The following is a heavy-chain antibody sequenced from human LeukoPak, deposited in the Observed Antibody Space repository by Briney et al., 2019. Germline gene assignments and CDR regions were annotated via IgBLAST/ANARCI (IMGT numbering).Heavy chain of an antibody. CDR2: IYSSGRT. CDR1: RDSISNSY. CDR3: AKGISGITYFDY. J-gene: IGHJ4*02. D-gene: IGHD1-20*01. Sequence: SETLSLTCTVSRDSISNSYWSWIPHPPGKGLEWIGYIYSSGRTNYNPSLKSRVTISVDTSKNQFSLKLRSVTAADTAVYYCAKGISGITYFDYWGQGALVTVYS. V-gene: IGHV4-59*08.